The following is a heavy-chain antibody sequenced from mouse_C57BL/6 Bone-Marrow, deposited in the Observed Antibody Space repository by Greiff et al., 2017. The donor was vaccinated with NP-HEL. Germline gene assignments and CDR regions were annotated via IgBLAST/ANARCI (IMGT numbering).Heavy chain of an antibody. CDR1: GYTFTSYW. V-gene: IGHV1-55*01. Sequence: QVQLQQSGAELVKPGASVKMSCKASGYTFTSYWITWVKQRPGQGLEWIGDIYPGSGSTNYNEKFKSKATLTVDTSSSTAYMQLSSLTSEDSAVYYCARGPYYYGSSRGFAYWGQGTLVTVSA. J-gene: IGHJ3*01. CDR3: ARGPYYYGSSRGFAY. CDR2: IYPGSGST. D-gene: IGHD1-1*01.